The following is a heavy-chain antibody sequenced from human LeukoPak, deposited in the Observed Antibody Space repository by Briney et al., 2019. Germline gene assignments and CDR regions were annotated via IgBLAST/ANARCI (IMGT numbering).Heavy chain of an antibody. Sequence: SEILSLTCTVSGGSINSYYWSWVRQPPGKGLEWIGYIYYSGSTNYSPSLKSRVTISVDTSKNQFSLKLSSVTAADTAVYYCARLGVRYSTSSWWFDPWGQGTLVTVSS. J-gene: IGHJ5*02. CDR3: ARLGVRYSTSSWWFDP. CDR1: GGSINSYY. CDR2: IYYSGST. D-gene: IGHD6-6*01. V-gene: IGHV4-59*08.